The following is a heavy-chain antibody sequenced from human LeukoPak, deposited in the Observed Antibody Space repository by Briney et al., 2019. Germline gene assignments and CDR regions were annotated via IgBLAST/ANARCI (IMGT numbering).Heavy chain of an antibody. D-gene: IGHD2-15*01. CDR3: AREWSGFDF. CDR1: GGSISSGSYY. Sequence: PSQTLSLTCTVSGGSISSGSYYWSWIRQPAGKGLEWIGRIYTSGSTNYNPSLKSRVTISVDTSKNQFSLRLTSVTAADTAVYYCAREWSGFDFWGQGTTVTVSS. V-gene: IGHV4-61*02. J-gene: IGHJ3*01. CDR2: IYTSGST.